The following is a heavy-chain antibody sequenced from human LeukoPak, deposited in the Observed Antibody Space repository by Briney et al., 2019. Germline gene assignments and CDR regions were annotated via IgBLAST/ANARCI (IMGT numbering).Heavy chain of an antibody. J-gene: IGHJ4*02. CDR2: ISGSGGST. CDR1: GFTFSSYA. CDR3: AKVSRGIAVAGAHFFDY. Sequence: GGSLRLSCAASGFTFSSYAMSWVRPAPGKGLEWVSAISGSGGSTYYADSVKGRFTISRDNSKNTLHLQMNSLRAEDTAVYYCAKVSRGIAVAGAHFFDYWGQGTLVTVSS. D-gene: IGHD6-19*01. V-gene: IGHV3-23*01.